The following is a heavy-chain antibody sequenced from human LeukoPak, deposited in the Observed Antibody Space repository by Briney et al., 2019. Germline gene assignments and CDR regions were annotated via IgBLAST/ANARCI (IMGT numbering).Heavy chain of an antibody. V-gene: IGHV3-23*01. CDR3: AKAMSTDHYDSRGFYRVDFDS. CDR1: GFTFSTYA. J-gene: IGHJ4*02. CDR2: LNNSGGSSGVT. Sequence: GGSLRLSCAASGFTFSTYAMSWVRQAPGKGLEWVSALNNSGGSSGVTYYGDSVKGRFIISRDNSKSTLYLQLSSLRAEDTAVYYCAKAMSTDHYDSRGFYRVDFDSWGQGTLVTVSS. D-gene: IGHD3-22*01.